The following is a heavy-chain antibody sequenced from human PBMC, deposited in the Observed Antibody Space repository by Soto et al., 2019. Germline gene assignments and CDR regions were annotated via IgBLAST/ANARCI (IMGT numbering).Heavy chain of an antibody. CDR1: GGSISSGDYY. CDR3: ARAKLNLIVVLVAATRVVGAFDI. CDR2: FYNSGST. D-gene: IGHD2-15*01. J-gene: IGHJ3*02. V-gene: IGHV4-39*01. Sequence: SSETLSLTCTSSGGSISSGDYYWGWIRQPPGKGLEWIGNFYNSGSTAYNPSLKSRVTISVDPSRNQFSLMLRSVTAADTAVYYCARAKLNLIVVLVAATRVVGAFDIRGRGTLVSGSS.